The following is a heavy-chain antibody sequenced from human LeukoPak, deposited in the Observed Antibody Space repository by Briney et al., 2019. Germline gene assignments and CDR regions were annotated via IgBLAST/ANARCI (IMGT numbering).Heavy chain of an antibody. D-gene: IGHD6-6*01. J-gene: IGHJ3*02. V-gene: IGHV4-59*08. CDR3: AKLVRGAFDI. CDR1: HGSISSYY. CDR2: IYYSGST. Sequence: SETLSLTCTVSHGSISSYYWSWIRQPPGKGLEWIGYIYYSGSTNYNPSLKSRVTISVDTSKNQFSLKLSSVTAADTAVYYCAKLVRGAFDIWGQGTMVTVSS.